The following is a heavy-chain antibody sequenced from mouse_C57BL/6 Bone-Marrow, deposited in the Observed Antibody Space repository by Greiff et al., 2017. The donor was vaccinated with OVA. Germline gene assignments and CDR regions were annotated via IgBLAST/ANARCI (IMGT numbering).Heavy chain of an antibody. CDR3: AREFYYEYAEWYYFDY. CDR1: GYTFTSYW. D-gene: IGHD2-4*01. V-gene: IGHV1-53*01. Sequence: QVQLKQPGTELVKPGASVKLSCKASGYTFTSYWMHWVKQRPGQGLEWIGNINPSNGGTNYNEKFKSKATLTVDNSSSTAYMQLSSLTSDDSAVSSFAREFYYEYAEWYYFDYWGPGTTLTVSS. J-gene: IGHJ2*01. CDR2: INPSNGGT.